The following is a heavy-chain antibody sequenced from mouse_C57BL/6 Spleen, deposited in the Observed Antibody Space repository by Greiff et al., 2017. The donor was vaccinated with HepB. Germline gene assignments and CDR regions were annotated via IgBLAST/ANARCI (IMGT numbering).Heavy chain of an antibody. Sequence: VQLQQSGPGLVKPSQSLSLTCSVTGYSITSGYYWNWIRQFPGNKLEWMGYISYDGSNNYNPSLKNRISITRDTSKNQFFLKLNSVTTEDTATYYCARALMTTVALDYWGQGTTLTVSS. CDR2: ISYDGSN. V-gene: IGHV3-6*01. CDR1: GYSITSGYY. J-gene: IGHJ2*01. D-gene: IGHD1-1*01. CDR3: ARALMTTVALDY.